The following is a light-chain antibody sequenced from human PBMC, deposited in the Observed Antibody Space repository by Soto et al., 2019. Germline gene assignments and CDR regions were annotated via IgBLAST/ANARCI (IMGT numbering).Light chain of an antibody. V-gene: IGKV1-33*01. Sequence: DIQMTQSPSSLSASVRDRVTITCQASQDISNYLNWYQQKLGKAPKLLIYDASNLETGVPSRFSGIGSGTEFTLTISSRQPDDFATYYCQQYHNFTPLTFGGGTKMEI. J-gene: IGKJ4*01. CDR3: QQYHNFTPLT. CDR1: QDISNY. CDR2: DAS.